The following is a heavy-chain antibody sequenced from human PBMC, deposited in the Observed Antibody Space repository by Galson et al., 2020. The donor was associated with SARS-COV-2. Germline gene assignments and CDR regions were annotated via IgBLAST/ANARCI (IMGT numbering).Heavy chain of an antibody. J-gene: IGHJ4*02. CDR1: GFSLSTSGMC. CDR2: IDWDGDK. V-gene: IGHV2-70*11. D-gene: IGHD1-1*01. Sequence: SGPTLVNPTQTLTLTCTFSGFSLSTSGMCVSWIRQPPGKALEWLARIDWDGDKHYNTSLKTRFTISKDTSKNQVVLIMTNMDPVDTATYYCARTWITRTTRRTFDYWGQGTLVTVSS. CDR3: ARTWITRTTRRTFDY.